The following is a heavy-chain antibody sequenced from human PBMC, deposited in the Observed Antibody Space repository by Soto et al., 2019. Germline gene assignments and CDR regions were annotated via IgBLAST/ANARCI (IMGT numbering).Heavy chain of an antibody. V-gene: IGHV3-21*01. CDR3: ARGQYYDIFHPYYFDY. CDR2: ISSSSSYI. Sequence: LGGSLRLSCAASGFTFSSYSMNWVRQAPGKGLEWVSSISSSSSYIYYADSVKGRFTISRDNAKNSLYLQMNSLRAEDTAVYYCARGQYYDIFHPYYFDYWGQGTLVTVSS. D-gene: IGHD3-9*01. CDR1: GFTFSSYS. J-gene: IGHJ4*02.